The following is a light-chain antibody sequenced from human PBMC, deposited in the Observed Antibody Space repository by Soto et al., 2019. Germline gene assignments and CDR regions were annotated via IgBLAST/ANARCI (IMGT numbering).Light chain of an antibody. CDR2: AAS. CDR1: ESSSNS. V-gene: IGKV1-39*01. Sequence: DIQMTQSPSSLSASVGDRVTITCRASESSSNSLNWYQQKPGKAPNLLIYAASRLQSGVPSRFSGSGSGTDFTLTISSLQPEDFATYYCQQSYSTPRTFGQVTKLEIK. J-gene: IGKJ2*01. CDR3: QQSYSTPRT.